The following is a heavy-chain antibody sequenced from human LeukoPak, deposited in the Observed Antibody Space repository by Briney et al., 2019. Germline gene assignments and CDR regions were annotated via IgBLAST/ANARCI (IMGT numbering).Heavy chain of an antibody. CDR3: ARTTMVRGTYYMDV. V-gene: IGHV4-34*01. CDR1: GGSVSSYY. Sequence: SETLSLTCTVSGGSVSSYYWSWIRQPPGKGLEWIGEINHSGSTNYNPSLKSRVTISVDTSKNQFSLKLSSVTAADTAVYYSARTTMVRGTYYMDVWGKGTTVTISS. D-gene: IGHD3-10*01. CDR2: INHSGST. J-gene: IGHJ6*03.